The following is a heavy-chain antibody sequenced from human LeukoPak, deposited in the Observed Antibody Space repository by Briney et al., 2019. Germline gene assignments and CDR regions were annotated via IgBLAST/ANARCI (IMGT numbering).Heavy chain of an antibody. D-gene: IGHD3-22*01. CDR1: GFTFSEYY. CDR2: ISSSGSTI. CDR3: ARVRDSSGRLDY. V-gene: IGHV3-11*01. Sequence: PGGSLRLSCAASGFTFSEYYMSWIRQAPGKGLEWVAYISSSGSTIYYADSVKGRFTISRDNAKNSLYLQMNSLRAEDTAVYYCARVRDSSGRLDYWGQGTLVTVSS. J-gene: IGHJ4*02.